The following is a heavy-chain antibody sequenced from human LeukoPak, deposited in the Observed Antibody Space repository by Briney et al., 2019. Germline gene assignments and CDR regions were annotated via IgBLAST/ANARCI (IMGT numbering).Heavy chain of an antibody. CDR3: ARWDGYNYVGRGWFDP. CDR2: IIPIFGTA. D-gene: IGHD5-24*01. Sequence: ASVKVSCKASGGTFSSYAISWVRQAPGQGLEWMGGIIPIFGTANYAQKFQCRVTITADESTSTAYMELSSLRSEDTAVYYCARWDGYNYVGRGWFDPWGQGTLVTVSS. J-gene: IGHJ5*02. V-gene: IGHV1-69*01. CDR1: GGTFSSYA.